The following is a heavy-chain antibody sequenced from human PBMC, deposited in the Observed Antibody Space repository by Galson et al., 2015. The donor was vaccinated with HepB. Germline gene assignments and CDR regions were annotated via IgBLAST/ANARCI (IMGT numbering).Heavy chain of an antibody. V-gene: IGHV3-30*04. CDR2: ISYDGSNK. CDR1: GFTFSSYA. CDR3: AKENLDRIAAAGLEASIHLDYGMDV. D-gene: IGHD6-13*01. Sequence: SLRLSCAASGFTFSSYAMHWVRQAPGKGLEWVAVISYDGSNKYYADSVKGRFTISRDNSKNTLYLQMNSLRAEDTAVYYCAKENLDRIAAAGLEASIHLDYGMDVWGQGTTVTVSS. J-gene: IGHJ6*02.